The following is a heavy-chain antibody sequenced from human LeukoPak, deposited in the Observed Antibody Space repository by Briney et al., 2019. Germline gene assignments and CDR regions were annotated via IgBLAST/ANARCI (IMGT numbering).Heavy chain of an antibody. D-gene: IGHD1-7*01. CDR3: ARVENWNFKEWYMDV. J-gene: IGHJ6*03. Sequence: GGSLRLSCAASGFTFSSYWMSWVRQAPGKGLEWVANIKQDGSEKYYVDSVKGRFTISRDNAKNSLYLQMNSLRAEDTAVYYCARVENWNFKEWYMDVWGKGITVTVSS. CDR1: GFTFSSYW. CDR2: IKQDGSEK. V-gene: IGHV3-7*01.